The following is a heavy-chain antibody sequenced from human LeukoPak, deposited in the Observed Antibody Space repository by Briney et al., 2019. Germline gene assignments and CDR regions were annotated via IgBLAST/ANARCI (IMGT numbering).Heavy chain of an antibody. CDR2: ITTSSTYI. J-gene: IGHJ3*02. V-gene: IGHV3-21*01. CDR3: ARWQGSDAFDI. Sequence: PGGSLRLSCAASGFSFSTYNMNWVRQAPGKGLEWVSSITTSSTYIYYADSVKGRFTISRDNAKNSLYLQMNSLRAEDTAVYYCARWQGSDAFDIWGQGTMVTVSS. CDR1: GFSFSTYN.